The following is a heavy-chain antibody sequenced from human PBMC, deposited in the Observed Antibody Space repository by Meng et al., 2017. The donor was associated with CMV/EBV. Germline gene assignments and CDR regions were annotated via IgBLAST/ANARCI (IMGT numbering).Heavy chain of an antibody. CDR2: MNPNSGNT. J-gene: IGHJ5*02. CDR1: GYTFTSYD. Sequence: SGYTFTSYDINCVRQATGQGLEWMGWMNPNSGNTGYAQKFQGRVTMTRNTSISTAYMELSSLRSEDTAVYYCARGPYSSSWYGYWFDPWGQGTLVTVSS. CDR3: ARGPYSSSWYGYWFDP. V-gene: IGHV1-8*01. D-gene: IGHD6-13*01.